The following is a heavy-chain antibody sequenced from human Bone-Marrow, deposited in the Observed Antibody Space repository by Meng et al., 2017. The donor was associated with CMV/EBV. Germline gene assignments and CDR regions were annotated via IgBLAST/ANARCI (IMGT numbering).Heavy chain of an antibody. V-gene: IGHV4-38-2*02. D-gene: IGHD7-27*01. Sequence: SEPRSLTCTVSSYSISSGYYWGWIRQPPGKGLEWIGSIYHSGSTYYNPSLKSRVTIPLDTSKNQFSLTLSSVTAADTAEYYCARDLNGDGIYYFYGMDVWGQGTTVTVSS. CDR1: SYSISSGYY. CDR2: IYHSGST. J-gene: IGHJ6*02. CDR3: ARDLNGDGIYYFYGMDV.